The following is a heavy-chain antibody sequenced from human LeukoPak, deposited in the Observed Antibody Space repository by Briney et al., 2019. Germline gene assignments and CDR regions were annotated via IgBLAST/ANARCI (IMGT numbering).Heavy chain of an antibody. V-gene: IGHV4-59*11. CDR2: IYNSGDT. J-gene: IGHJ4*02. CDR1: GDSISIHY. D-gene: IGHD3-9*01. Sequence: PSETLSLTCTVSGDSISIHYWSWIRQPPGKGLEWIGYIYNSGDTNYNPSLKSRVTISVDTSKNQFSLKLSSVTAADTAAYYCAKDGTGYQNWGQGTLVTVSS. CDR3: AKDGTGYQN.